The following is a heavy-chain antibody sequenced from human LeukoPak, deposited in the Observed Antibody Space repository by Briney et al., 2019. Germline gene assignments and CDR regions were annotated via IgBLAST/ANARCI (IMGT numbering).Heavy chain of an antibody. CDR2: ISGSGGST. D-gene: IGHD3-22*01. CDR3: AQRPDSSGYYDY. J-gene: IGHJ4*02. Sequence: PGGSLRLSCAASGFTFSSYAMSWVRQAPGKGLEWVSAISGSGGSTYYADSVKGRFTISRDNSKNTLYLQMNSLRAEDTAVYYCAQRPDSSGYYDYWGRGTLVTVSS. V-gene: IGHV3-23*01. CDR1: GFTFSSYA.